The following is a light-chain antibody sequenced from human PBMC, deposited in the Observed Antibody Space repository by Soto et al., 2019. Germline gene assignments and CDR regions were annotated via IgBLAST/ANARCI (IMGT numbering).Light chain of an antibody. J-gene: IGKJ2*01. Sequence: EIVLTQSPGTLSLSPGERATLSCRASQSVSSNYLAWYQQRPGQAPRVLIYGASSRATGIPDRFGGSGSGTDFTLTISRLEPEDFAVYFCHHYGNSPPNTFGQGTKVDIK. CDR2: GAS. V-gene: IGKV3-20*01. CDR1: QSVSSNY. CDR3: HHYGNSPPNT.